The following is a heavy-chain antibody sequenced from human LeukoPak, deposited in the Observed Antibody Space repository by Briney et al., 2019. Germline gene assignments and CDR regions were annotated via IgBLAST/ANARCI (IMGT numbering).Heavy chain of an antibody. V-gene: IGHV1-46*01. Sequence: ASVNVSCKASGYTFTSYYMHWVRQAPGQGLEWMGIINPSGGSTSYAQKFQGRVTMTRDTSTSTVYMELSSLRSEDTAVYYCARVRAYYYGSGRYGMDVWGKGTTVTVSS. CDR1: GYTFTSYY. CDR2: INPSGGST. D-gene: IGHD3-10*01. J-gene: IGHJ6*04. CDR3: ARVRAYYYGSGRYGMDV.